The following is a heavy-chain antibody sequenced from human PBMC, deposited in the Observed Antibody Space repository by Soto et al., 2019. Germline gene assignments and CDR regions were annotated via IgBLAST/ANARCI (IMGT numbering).Heavy chain of an antibody. CDR2: IWYDGSNK. D-gene: IGHD3-10*01. Sequence: QVQLVESGGGVVQPGRSLRLSCAASGFTFSSYGMHWVRQAPGKGLEWVAVIWYDGSNKYYADSVKGRFTISRDNSKNTLYLQMNSLRAEDTAVYYCARELWFGELGPFAYWGQGTLVTVSS. J-gene: IGHJ4*02. CDR1: GFTFSSYG. V-gene: IGHV3-33*01. CDR3: ARELWFGELGPFAY.